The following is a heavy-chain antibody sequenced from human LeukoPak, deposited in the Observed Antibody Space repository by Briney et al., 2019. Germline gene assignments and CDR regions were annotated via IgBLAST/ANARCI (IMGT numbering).Heavy chain of an antibody. V-gene: IGHV1-8*02. D-gene: IGHD2-15*01. CDR3: ARGIVVVVAATPYYYYGMDV. CDR2: MNPNSGNT. CDR1: GYTFTSYG. J-gene: IGHJ6*02. Sequence: ASVKVSCKASGYTFTSYGISWVRQATGQGLEWMGWMNPNSGNTGYAQKFQGRVTMTRNTSISTAYMELSSLRSEDTAVYYCARGIVVVVAATPYYYYGMDVWGQGTTVTVSS.